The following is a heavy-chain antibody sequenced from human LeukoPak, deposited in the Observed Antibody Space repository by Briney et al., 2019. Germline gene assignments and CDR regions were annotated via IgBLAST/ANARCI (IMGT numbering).Heavy chain of an antibody. V-gene: IGHV4-34*01. Sequence: SETLSLTCAVYGGSFSGYYWSWIRQPPGKGLEWIGEINHSGSTNYNPSLKSRVTISVDTSKNQFSLKLSSVTAADTAVYYCASTTGWGSYRYLVYWGQGTLVTVSS. CDR2: INHSGST. CDR3: ASTTGWGSYRYLVY. D-gene: IGHD3-16*02. J-gene: IGHJ4*02. CDR1: GGSFSGYY.